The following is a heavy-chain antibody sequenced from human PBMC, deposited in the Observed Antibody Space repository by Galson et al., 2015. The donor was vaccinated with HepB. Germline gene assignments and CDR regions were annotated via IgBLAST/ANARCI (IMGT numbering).Heavy chain of an antibody. CDR1: GFTFDDYA. CDR3: AKSPIAVAPKGYFQH. D-gene: IGHD6-19*01. CDR2: ISWNSGSI. J-gene: IGHJ1*01. Sequence: SLRLSCAASGFTFDDYAMHWVRQAPGKGLEWVSGISWNSGSIGYADSVKGRFTISRDNAKNSLYLQMNSLRAEDTALYYCAKSPIAVAPKGYFQHWGQGTLVTVSS. V-gene: IGHV3-9*01.